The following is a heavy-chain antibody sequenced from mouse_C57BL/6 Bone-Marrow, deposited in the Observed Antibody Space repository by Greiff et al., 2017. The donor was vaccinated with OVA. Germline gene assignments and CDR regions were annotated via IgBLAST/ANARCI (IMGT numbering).Heavy chain of an antibody. V-gene: IGHV5-2*01. CDR3: ARHNYSNPWFAY. D-gene: IGHD2-5*01. CDR2: INSDGGST. Sequence: KLVELVAAINSDGGSTYYPDTMERRFIISRDNTKKTLYLQMSSLRSEDTALYYCARHNYSNPWFAYWGQGTLVTVSA. J-gene: IGHJ3*01.